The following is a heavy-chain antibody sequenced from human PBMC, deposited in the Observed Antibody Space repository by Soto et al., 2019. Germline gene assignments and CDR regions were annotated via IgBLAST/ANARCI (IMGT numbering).Heavy chain of an antibody. CDR1: GFTFSSYS. Sequence: GGSLRLSCAASGFTFSSYSMNWVRQAPGKGLEWVSYISSSSSTIYYADSVKGRFTISRDNAKNSLYLQMNSLRAEDTAVYYCARDLTYYDFWSGYPASHWGQGTLVTVSS. CDR2: ISSSSSTI. CDR3: ARDLTYYDFWSGYPASH. D-gene: IGHD3-3*01. V-gene: IGHV3-48*01. J-gene: IGHJ4*02.